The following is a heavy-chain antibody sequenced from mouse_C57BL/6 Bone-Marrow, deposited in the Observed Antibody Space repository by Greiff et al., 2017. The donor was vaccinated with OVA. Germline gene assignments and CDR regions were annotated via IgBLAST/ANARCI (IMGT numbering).Heavy chain of an antibody. CDR3: ARISYWYFDV. CDR1: GFTFSDYG. CDR2: ISSGSSTI. Sequence: EVKLMESGGGLVKPGGSLKLSCAASGFTFSDYGMHWVRQAPEKGLEWVAYISSGSSTIYYADTVKGRFTLSRDNATNTLFLHMTSLRSEDTAMYYCARISYWYFDVWGTGTTVTVSS. J-gene: IGHJ1*03. V-gene: IGHV5-17*01.